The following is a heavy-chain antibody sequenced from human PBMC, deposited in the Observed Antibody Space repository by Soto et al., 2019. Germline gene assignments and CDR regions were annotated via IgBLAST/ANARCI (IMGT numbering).Heavy chain of an antibody. CDR2: INPNSGGT. CDR3: ARTKSVRLGDIETYMDV. CDR1: GYTFTGYY. V-gene: IGHV1-2*04. D-gene: IGHD3-10*01. Sequence: ASVKVSCKASGYTFTGYYMHWVRQAPGQGLEWMGWINPNSGGTNYAQKFQGWVTMTRDTSISTAYMELSRLRSDDTAVYYCARTKSVRLGDIETYMDVWGKGTTVTVSS. J-gene: IGHJ6*03.